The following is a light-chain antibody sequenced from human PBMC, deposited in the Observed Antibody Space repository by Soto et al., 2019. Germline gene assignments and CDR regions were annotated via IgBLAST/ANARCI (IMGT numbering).Light chain of an antibody. CDR2: LERSGSY. J-gene: IGLJ2*01. CDR1: SGHSSYI. Sequence: QLVLTQSSSASASLGSSVKLTCTLSSGHSSYIIAWHQQQPGQAPRYLMKLERSGSYNKGSGVPDRFSGSSSGADRYLTIAILQYYDEADYYCEAWDSNTPKVFGGGTKVTVL. CDR3: EAWDSNTPKV. V-gene: IGLV4-60*02.